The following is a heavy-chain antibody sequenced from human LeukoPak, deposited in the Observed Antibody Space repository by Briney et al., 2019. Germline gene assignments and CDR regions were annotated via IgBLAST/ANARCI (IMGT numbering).Heavy chain of an antibody. CDR3: ARARATTHDAFDI. CDR1: GYTFTGYY. D-gene: IGHD5-12*01. J-gene: IGHJ3*02. V-gene: IGHV1-2*02. Sequence: GASVKVSCKASGYTFTGYYMHWVRQAPGQGLEWMGWINPNSGGTNYAQKFQGRVTMTRDTSISTAYMELSRLRSDDTAVYYCARARATTHDAFDIWGQGTMVTVSS. CDR2: INPNSGGT.